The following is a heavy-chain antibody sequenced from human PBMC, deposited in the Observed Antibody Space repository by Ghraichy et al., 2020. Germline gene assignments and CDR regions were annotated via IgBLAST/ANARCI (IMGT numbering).Heavy chain of an antibody. Sequence: GESLRLSCAASGFTFSNYAMTWVRRAPGKGLEWVSTVSGGGGGSTHYADSVKGRFTISRDNSKSTLYLQMSSLRAEDTAMYYCAKSTRSLCYGMDVWGRGTTLTVSS. D-gene: IGHD5/OR15-5a*01. CDR3: AKSTRSLCYGMDV. J-gene: IGHJ6*02. V-gene: IGHV3-23*01. CDR1: GFTFSNYA. CDR2: VSGGGGGST.